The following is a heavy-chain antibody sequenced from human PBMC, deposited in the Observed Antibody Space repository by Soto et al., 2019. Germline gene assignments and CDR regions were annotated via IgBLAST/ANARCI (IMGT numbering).Heavy chain of an antibody. Sequence: PGGSLTLSCAASGFTFCKAWMNWVRQAPGKGLEWVANIKLDGSEKYYVDSVKGRFTISRDNAKNSLYLQMNSLRAEDTAVYYCARGHGDVYYYYYYGMDVWGQRTTVTVSS. J-gene: IGHJ6*02. D-gene: IGHD4-17*01. V-gene: IGHV3-7*01. CDR3: ARGHGDVYYYYYYGMDV. CDR1: GFTFCKAW. CDR2: IKLDGSEK.